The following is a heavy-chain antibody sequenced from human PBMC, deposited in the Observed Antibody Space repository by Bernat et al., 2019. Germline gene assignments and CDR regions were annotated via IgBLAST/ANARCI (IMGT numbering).Heavy chain of an antibody. D-gene: IGHD1-7*01. J-gene: IGHJ6*02. CDR3: ARGGLEIPYYYYGMDV. V-gene: IGHV1-69*04. CDR1: GGTFSSYA. Sequence: QVQLVQSGAEVKKPGSSVKVSCKASGGTFSSYAISWVRQAPGQGLEWMGRIIPILGIANYAQKFQGRVTITADKSTSTAYMELSSLRSEDTAVYYCARGGLEIPYYYYGMDVWGQVTTVTVSS. CDR2: IIPILGIA.